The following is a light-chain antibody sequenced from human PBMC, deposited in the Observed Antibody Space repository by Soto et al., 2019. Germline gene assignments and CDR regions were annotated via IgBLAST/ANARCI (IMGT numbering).Light chain of an antibody. V-gene: IGKV1-5*01. CDR3: QQYNSYPWT. CDR2: DAS. CDR1: QSISSW. J-gene: IGKJ1*01. Sequence: DIQMTQSPSTLSASVGDRVTITCRASQSISSWLAWYQQKPGKAPKLLIYDASSLESGVPSRFSGSGSGKEFTLTITSLQPDDFATYYCQQYNSYPWTFGQGTKVEIX.